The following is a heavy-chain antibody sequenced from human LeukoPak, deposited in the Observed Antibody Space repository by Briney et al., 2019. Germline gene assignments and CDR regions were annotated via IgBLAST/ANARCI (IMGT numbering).Heavy chain of an antibody. CDR1: GGSISSSSYY. V-gene: IGHV4-39*07. J-gene: IGHJ4*02. CDR3: ARIPIENCSGGSCYWGKYFDY. CDR2: IYYSGST. D-gene: IGHD2-15*01. Sequence: SETLSLTCTVSGGSISSSSYYWGWIRQPPGKGLEWIGSIYYSGSTYYNPSLKSRVTISVDTSKNQFSLKLSSVTAADTAVYYCARIPIENCSGGSCYWGKYFDYWGQGTLVTVSS.